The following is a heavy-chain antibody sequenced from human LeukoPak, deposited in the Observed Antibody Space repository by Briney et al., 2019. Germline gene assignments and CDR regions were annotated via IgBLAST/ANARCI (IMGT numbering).Heavy chain of an antibody. CDR1: GFTFSSYA. V-gene: IGHV3-23*01. J-gene: IGHJ6*03. CDR3: ARGGVVVNYYYYMDV. D-gene: IGHD2-2*01. CDR2: ISGSGGST. Sequence: PGGSLRLSCAASGFTFSSYAMSWVRQAPGKGLEWVSAISGSGGSTYYADSVKGRFTISRDNSKNTLYLQMNTLRVEDTAVYYCARGGVVVNYYYYMDVWGKGTTVTVSS.